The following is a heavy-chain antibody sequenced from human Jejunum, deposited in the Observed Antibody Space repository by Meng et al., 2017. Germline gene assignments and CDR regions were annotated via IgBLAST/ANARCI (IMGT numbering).Heavy chain of an antibody. V-gene: IGHV4-34*01. CDR2: IHPSGST. Sequence: QVRPQQGGAVLLTPSETLALTCAVYGGSSSGFYLSWFRQPPGKGLEWIGEIHPSGSTDYNPSLKSRLTISLDTSKNQFSLSLNSATAADTGIYYCTRGTDRAKSGDYWGQGTLVTVSS. D-gene: IGHD1-14*01. CDR1: GGSSSGFY. CDR3: TRGTDRAKSGDY. J-gene: IGHJ4*02.